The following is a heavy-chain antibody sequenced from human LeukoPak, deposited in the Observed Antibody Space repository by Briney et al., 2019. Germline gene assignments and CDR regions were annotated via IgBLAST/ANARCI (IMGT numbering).Heavy chain of an antibody. J-gene: IGHJ6*03. CDR2: IYYTGST. Sequence: PSQTLSLTCTVSGGSVSSGRYHWSWIRQHPGEALEWLGYIYYTGSTYYNPSLKSRVTISVDTSKNQFSLRLTSVTAADTAVYYCARTPYGSGTYLTYNYYMDVWGKGTTVTVSS. D-gene: IGHD3-10*01. CDR1: GGSVSSGRYH. CDR3: ARTPYGSGTYLTYNYYMDV. V-gene: IGHV4-31*03.